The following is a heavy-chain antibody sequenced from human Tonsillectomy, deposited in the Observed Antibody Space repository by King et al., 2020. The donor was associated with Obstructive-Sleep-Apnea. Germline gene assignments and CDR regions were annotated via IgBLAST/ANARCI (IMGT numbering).Heavy chain of an antibody. V-gene: IGHV4-31*03. CDR3: ARDSVASSWSYNWFDP. D-gene: IGHD6-13*01. CDR2: IYYSGTT. Sequence: VQLQESGPGLVKPSQTLSLTCTVSGGSISSGGYYWSWIRQHPGKGLEWIGYIYYSGTTYYNPSLQSRVTISVDTSKNQFSLKLSSVTAADTAVYYCARDSVASSWSYNWFDPWGQGTLVTVSS. CDR1: GGSISSGGYY. J-gene: IGHJ5*02.